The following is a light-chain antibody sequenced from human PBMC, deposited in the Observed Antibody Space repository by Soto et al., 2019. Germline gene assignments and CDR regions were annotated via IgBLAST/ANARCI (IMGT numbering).Light chain of an antibody. CDR3: QQYGSSLGVT. CDR1: QSVSSN. V-gene: IGKV3-20*01. J-gene: IGKJ4*01. CDR2: GAS. Sequence: EIVLTQSPGTLSLSPGERATLSCRASQSVSSNLAWYQQKPGQAPRLLIYGASSRATGIPDRFSGSGSGTDFTLTISRLEPEDFAVYYCQQYGSSLGVTFGGGTKVDI.